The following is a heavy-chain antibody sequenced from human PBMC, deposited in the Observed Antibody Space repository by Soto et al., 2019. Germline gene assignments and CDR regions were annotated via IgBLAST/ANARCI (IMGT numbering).Heavy chain of an antibody. Sequence: SETLSLTCTVSGGSISSYYWSWIRQPPGKGLEWIGYIYYSGSTNYNPSLKSRVTISVDTSKNQFSLKLSSVTAADTAVYYCARGIAAAGSDWGYYYYGMDVWGQGTTVT. D-gene: IGHD6-13*01. CDR1: GGSISSYY. J-gene: IGHJ6*02. CDR3: ARGIAAAGSDWGYYYYGMDV. CDR2: IYYSGST. V-gene: IGHV4-59*01.